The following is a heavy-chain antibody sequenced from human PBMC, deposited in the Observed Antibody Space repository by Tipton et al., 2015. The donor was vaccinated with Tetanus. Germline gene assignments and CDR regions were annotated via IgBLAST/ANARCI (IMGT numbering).Heavy chain of an antibody. CDR2: IYYSGST. D-gene: IGHD1-26*01. CDR3: ARDQARGARGWNYFDY. J-gene: IGHJ4*02. V-gene: IGHV4-31*03. Sequence: LVKPTQTLSLTCTVSGGSISSSGYYWSWIRQHPGKGLEWIGYIYYSGSTYYNPSLKSRVTISVDTSKNQFSLRLNSVTAADTAVYYCARDQARGARGWNYFDYWGLGTLVTVSS. CDR1: GGSISSSGYY.